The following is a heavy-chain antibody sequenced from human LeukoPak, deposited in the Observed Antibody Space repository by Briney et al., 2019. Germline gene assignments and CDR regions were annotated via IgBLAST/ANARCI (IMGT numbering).Heavy chain of an antibody. CDR3: ARGVYIAAAQYAY. Sequence: SETLSLTCTVSGGSINNYYWSWIRQPPGKGLEWIGYISHSGIDRYNPALESRVTISKDTSKNKFSLELNSVTAADTAVYYCARGVYIAAAQYAYWGQGTLVTVSS. D-gene: IGHD6-13*01. CDR2: ISHSGID. J-gene: IGHJ4*02. CDR1: GGSINNYY. V-gene: IGHV4-59*08.